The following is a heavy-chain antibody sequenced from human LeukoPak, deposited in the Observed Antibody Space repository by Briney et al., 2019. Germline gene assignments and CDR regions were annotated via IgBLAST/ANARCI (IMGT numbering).Heavy chain of an antibody. D-gene: IGHD2/OR15-2a*01. V-gene: IGHV3-30*04. J-gene: IGHJ4*02. CDR3: ARIGCSSTSGSCYFDL. Sequence: GRSLRLSCSASGFTFSNYAMHWVRQAPGKGLEWVAMISFDGSQRHFGDSVRGRFTVSRDDAKNSLYLQVNSLRAEDTAVYYCARIGCSSTSGSCYFDLWGQGTLVTVSS. CDR1: GFTFSNYA. CDR2: ISFDGSQR.